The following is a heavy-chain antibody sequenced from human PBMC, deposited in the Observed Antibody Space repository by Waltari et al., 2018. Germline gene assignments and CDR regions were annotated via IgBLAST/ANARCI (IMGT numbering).Heavy chain of an antibody. J-gene: IGHJ4*02. D-gene: IGHD2-21*02. CDR1: GSSVTNPIY. CDR2: AYNSGST. V-gene: IGHV4-38-2*01. Sequence: VLLRESGPGLVRPSETLALTCAVSGSSVTNPIYWGWIRQNPGKGLEWIGSAYNSGSTHYNPSLKSRVTISGDTSRNQFSLELRSVTAADTAIYYCAKNVTGGFFNSWGQGALVIVSS. CDR3: AKNVTGGFFNS.